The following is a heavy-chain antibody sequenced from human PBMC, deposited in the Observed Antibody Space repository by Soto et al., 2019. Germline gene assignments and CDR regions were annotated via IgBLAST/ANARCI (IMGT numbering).Heavy chain of an antibody. CDR1: GYTFTSYG. D-gene: IGHD6-19*01. CDR2: ISAYNGNT. J-gene: IGHJ6*03. Sequence: ASVKVSCKASGYTFTSYGISWVRQAPGQGLEWMGWISAYNGNTNYAQKLQGRVTMTTDTSTSTAYMELRSLRSDDTAVYYCARATGWLPRAPYYYYMDVWGKGTTVTVSS. V-gene: IGHV1-18*01. CDR3: ARATGWLPRAPYYYYMDV.